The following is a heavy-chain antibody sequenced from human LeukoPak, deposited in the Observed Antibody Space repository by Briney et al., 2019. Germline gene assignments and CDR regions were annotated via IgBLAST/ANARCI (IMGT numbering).Heavy chain of an antibody. CDR3: ARDKYDFWSGYPTQSVY. V-gene: IGHV1-18*01. CDR1: GYTFTSCG. D-gene: IGHD3-3*01. CDR2: ISAYNGNT. J-gene: IGHJ4*02. Sequence: ASVKVSCKASGYTFTSCGISWVRQAPGQGLEWMGWISAYNGNTNYAQELQGRVTMTTDTSTSTAYMELRSLRSDDTAVYYCARDKYDFWSGYPTQSVYWGQGTLVTVSS.